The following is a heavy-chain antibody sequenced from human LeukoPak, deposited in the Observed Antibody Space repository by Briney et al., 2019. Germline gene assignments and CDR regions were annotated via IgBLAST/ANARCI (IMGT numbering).Heavy chain of an antibody. CDR2: IKQDGSEK. D-gene: IGHD3-9*01. Sequence: SGGSLRLSCAASGFTFSSYWMSWVRQAPGKGLGWVANIKQDGSEKYYVDSVKGRFTISRDNAKNSPYLQMNSLRAEDTAVYYCARGMYYDILTGYYQGYYFDYWGQGTLVTVSS. CDR3: ARGMYYDILTGYYQGYYFDY. V-gene: IGHV3-7*01. J-gene: IGHJ4*02. CDR1: GFTFSSYW.